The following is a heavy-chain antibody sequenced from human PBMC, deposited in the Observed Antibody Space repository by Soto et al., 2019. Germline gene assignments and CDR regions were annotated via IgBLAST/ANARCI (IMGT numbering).Heavy chain of an antibody. Sequence: QVQLVQSGAEVKKPGSSVKVSCKASGGTFGSYAISWVRQAPGQGLEWMGGIIPIPGTANYAQKFQGRVTIAADESTSTAYMGLSSLRYEDTAVYYCARSQGSSTSLEIYYYYYYGMDVWGQGTTVTVSS. CDR3: ARSQGSSTSLEIYYYYYYGMDV. CDR2: IIPIPGTA. CDR1: GGTFGSYA. J-gene: IGHJ6*02. D-gene: IGHD2-2*01. V-gene: IGHV1-69*01.